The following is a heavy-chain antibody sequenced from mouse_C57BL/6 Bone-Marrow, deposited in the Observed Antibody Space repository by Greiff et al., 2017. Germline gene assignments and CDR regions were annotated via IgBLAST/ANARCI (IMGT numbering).Heavy chain of an antibody. CDR2: ISPSSGYT. Sequence: VQLQQSGAELAKPGASVKLSCTASGYTFTSYWMHWVQQRPGQGLEWIGYISPSSGYTKYNQKFKGKATLTADKSSSTACMQLRGLTYEDSAVYYCARWGDYEDMDDWGQGTSVTVSS. CDR1: GYTFTSYW. J-gene: IGHJ4*01. CDR3: ARWGDYEDMDD. V-gene: IGHV1-7*01.